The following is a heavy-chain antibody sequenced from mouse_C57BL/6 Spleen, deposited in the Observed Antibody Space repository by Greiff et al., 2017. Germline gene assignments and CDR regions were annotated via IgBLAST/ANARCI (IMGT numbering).Heavy chain of an antibody. CDR3: ARSWDGGYYAMDY. CDR2: IYPGDGDT. CDR1: GYAFSSSW. D-gene: IGHD4-1*01. J-gene: IGHJ4*01. V-gene: IGHV1-82*01. Sequence: QVQLQQSGPELVKPGASVKISCKASGYAFSSSWMNWVKPRPGKGLEWIGRIYPGDGDTNYNGKFKGKATLTADKSSGTAYMQLSSLTSEDSAVYFCARSWDGGYYAMDYWGQGTSVTVSS.